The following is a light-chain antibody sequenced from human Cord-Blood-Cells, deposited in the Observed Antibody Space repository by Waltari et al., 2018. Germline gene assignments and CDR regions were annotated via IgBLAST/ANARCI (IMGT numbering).Light chain of an antibody. CDR1: QGISNY. CDR3: QSNTMALPT. Sequence: DIQMTQSPSSLSASVGDRVTITCRASQGISNYLAWYQQKPGKVPKLLIYAASTLQSGVPFRFSGSGSGTDLPLTIASLQPEEVATYYFQSNTMALPTSAGGTKL. J-gene: IGKJ4*01. CDR2: AAS. V-gene: IGKV1-27*01.